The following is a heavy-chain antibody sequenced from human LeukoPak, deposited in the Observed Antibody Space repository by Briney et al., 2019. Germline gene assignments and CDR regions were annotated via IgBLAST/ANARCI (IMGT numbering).Heavy chain of an antibody. CDR3: ARRYTMVRGVIRPYWYFDL. CDR1: GYTFTSYD. J-gene: IGHJ2*01. CDR2: MNPNSGNT. Sequence: ASVKVSCKASGYTFTSYDINWVRQATGQGLEWMGWMNPNSGNTGYAQKFQGRVTMTRNTSTSTAYMELSSLRSEDTAVYYCARRYTMVRGVIRPYWYFDLWGRGTLVTVSS. V-gene: IGHV1-8*01. D-gene: IGHD3-10*01.